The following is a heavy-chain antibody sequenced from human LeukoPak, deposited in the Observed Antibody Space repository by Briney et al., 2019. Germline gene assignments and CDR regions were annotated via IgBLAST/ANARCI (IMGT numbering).Heavy chain of an antibody. J-gene: IGHJ4*02. CDR2: FYSGGST. CDR3: ARANWGHPMYYFDY. D-gene: IGHD7-27*01. V-gene: IGHV3-66*01. CDR1: GFTVSSNY. Sequence: GGSLRPSCAASGFTVSSNYMDWVRQAPGKGLEWVSIFYSGGSTYYADSVKGRFTISRDNSKNTLYLQMNSLRAEDTAVYYCARANWGHPMYYFDYWGQGTLVTVSS.